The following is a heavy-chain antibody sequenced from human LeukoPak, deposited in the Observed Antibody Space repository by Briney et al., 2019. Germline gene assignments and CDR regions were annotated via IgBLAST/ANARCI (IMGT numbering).Heavy chain of an antibody. CDR2: ISNSGSHT. Sequence: GGSLRLSCAASGFIFSDYYMTWIRQAPGKGLEWVSFISNSGSHTNYADSVKGRFTISRDNSKNTPYLQMSSLRDEDTAVYYCAKDESAMDVWGQGTTVTVSS. CDR3: AKDESAMDV. CDR1: GFIFSDYY. J-gene: IGHJ6*02. V-gene: IGHV3-11*05.